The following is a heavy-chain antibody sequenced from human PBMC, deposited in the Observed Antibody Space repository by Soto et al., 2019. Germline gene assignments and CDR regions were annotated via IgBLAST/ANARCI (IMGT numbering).Heavy chain of an antibody. CDR1: GDTFSSYT. V-gene: IGHV1-69*01. Sequence: QVQLVQSGAEVKQPGSSVKVSCKASGDTFSSYTISWVRQAPGQGLEWMGEVIPMFGTTNYPRHLQGRVTITANESTSTAYMALSGLTSEDTAIYYCAREGSYHNSGYSKFGYWGQGTLVTVSS. J-gene: IGHJ4*02. CDR3: AREGSYHNSGYSKFGY. CDR2: VIPMFGTT. D-gene: IGHD3-22*01.